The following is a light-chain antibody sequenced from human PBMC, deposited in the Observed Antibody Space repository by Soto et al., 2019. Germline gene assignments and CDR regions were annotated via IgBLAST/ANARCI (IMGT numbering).Light chain of an antibody. CDR1: QNIGSH. Sequence: DIQMTQSPSTLSASVGDRVTITCRASQNIGSHLAWYQQKPGTAPKVLIHKASTLEYGVPSRFGGSGSGTEFTLTISSLQSDDFATYYWQQYNSYSPTFGQGTKVEIK. CDR2: KAS. J-gene: IGKJ1*01. CDR3: QQYNSYSPT. V-gene: IGKV1-5*03.